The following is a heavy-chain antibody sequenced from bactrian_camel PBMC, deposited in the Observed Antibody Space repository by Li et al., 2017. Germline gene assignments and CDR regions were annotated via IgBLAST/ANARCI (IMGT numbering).Heavy chain of an antibody. D-gene: IGHD5*01. CDR3: AATRGLRHGCPYGFLPEKYGY. J-gene: IGHJ4*01. CDR2: IATVGSNT. V-gene: IGHV3-2*01. CDR1: GFTFSTYY. Sequence: HVQLVESGGGLVQPGGSLRLSCAASGFTFSTYYMAWVRQAPGKGLEWVATIATVGSNTYYADSMKGRFTISQDRAKNTVYLQMNSLKPEDTATYYCAATRGLRHGCPYGFLPEKYGYWGQGTQVTVS.